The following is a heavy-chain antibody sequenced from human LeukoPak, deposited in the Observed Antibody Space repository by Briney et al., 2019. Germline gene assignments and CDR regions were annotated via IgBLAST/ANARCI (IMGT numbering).Heavy chain of an antibody. Sequence: GGSLRLSCAASGFTFISYAMSWVRQAPGKGLKWVSTIGSTGSNTYYTDSVKGRFPISRDNSKNTLYLQINGLRADDTAVYYCAKSMSTVTTSPFWGQGTLVTVSS. J-gene: IGHJ4*02. CDR1: GFTFISYA. V-gene: IGHV3-23*01. CDR2: IGSTGSNT. CDR3: AKSMSTVTTSPF. D-gene: IGHD4-17*01.